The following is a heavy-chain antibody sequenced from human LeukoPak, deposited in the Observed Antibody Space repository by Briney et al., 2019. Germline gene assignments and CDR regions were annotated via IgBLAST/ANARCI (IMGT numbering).Heavy chain of an antibody. V-gene: IGHV3-21*01. D-gene: IGHD4-17*01. Sequence: GGSLRLSCAASGFTFSSYSMNWVRQAPGKGLEWVSSISSSSSYIYYADSVKGRFTISRDNAKNSLYLQMNSLRAEDTAVYYCARDDDYGDSDGFDIWGQGTMVTVSS. J-gene: IGHJ3*02. CDR1: GFTFSSYS. CDR2: ISSSSSYI. CDR3: ARDDDYGDSDGFDI.